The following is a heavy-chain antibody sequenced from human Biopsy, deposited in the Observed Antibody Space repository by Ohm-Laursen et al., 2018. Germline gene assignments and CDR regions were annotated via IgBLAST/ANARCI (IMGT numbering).Heavy chain of an antibody. Sequence: ASVKVSCKASGNTFNAYYMQWVRQAPGQGLEWMGWINPNNGGTNYAHKFQGRVTMTRDTSISTAYMHLSGLTSDDTAVYYCARLAYSEYRRDPLDVWGQGTMVTVSS. CDR3: ARLAYSEYRRDPLDV. CDR2: INPNNGGT. V-gene: IGHV1-2*02. CDR1: GNTFNAYY. D-gene: IGHD5-18*01. J-gene: IGHJ3*01.